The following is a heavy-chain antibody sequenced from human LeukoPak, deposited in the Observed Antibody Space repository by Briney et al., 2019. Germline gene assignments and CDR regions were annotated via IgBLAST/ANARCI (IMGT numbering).Heavy chain of an antibody. CDR2: ISGSAGNT. CDR3: ARGTTLNYYYYYGMDV. Sequence: PGGSLRLSCAASGFTFSSYAMTWVRQAPGKGLEWVVAISGSAGNTYYTDSVKGRFTISRDNAKNSLYLQMNSLRAEDTAVYYCARGTTLNYYYYYGMDVWGQGTTVTVSS. J-gene: IGHJ6*02. D-gene: IGHD4-17*01. CDR1: GFTFSSYA. V-gene: IGHV3-23*01.